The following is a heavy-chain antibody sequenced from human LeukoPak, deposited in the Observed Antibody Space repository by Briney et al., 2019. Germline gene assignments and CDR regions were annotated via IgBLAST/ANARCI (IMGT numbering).Heavy chain of an antibody. Sequence: GESLRLSWEVSGFAFSSIYISWVRQAPGKGLEWVANINEDGSVKDYVDSVKGRFTISRDNVKTSVYLQMNGLRGEDTAVYYCVPQCGRPVWGQGTKLTVSS. CDR3: VPQCGRPV. J-gene: IGHJ3*01. V-gene: IGHV3-7*01. CDR2: INEDGSVK. CDR1: GFAFSSIY. D-gene: IGHD6-19*01.